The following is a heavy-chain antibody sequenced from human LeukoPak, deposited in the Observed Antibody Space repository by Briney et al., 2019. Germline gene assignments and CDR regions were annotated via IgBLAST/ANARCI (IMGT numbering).Heavy chain of an antibody. Sequence: GGSLRLSCAASGFTFNNYDMTWVRQAPGKGLEWVSAISASDGSTYYVDSVKGRFTISRDFSKNILYLQMNSLRAEDTAVYYCAKLTSGWFEDFWGQGTLVTVSS. CDR1: GFTFNNYD. CDR3: AKLTSGWFEDF. CDR2: ISASDGST. J-gene: IGHJ4*02. D-gene: IGHD6-19*01. V-gene: IGHV3-23*01.